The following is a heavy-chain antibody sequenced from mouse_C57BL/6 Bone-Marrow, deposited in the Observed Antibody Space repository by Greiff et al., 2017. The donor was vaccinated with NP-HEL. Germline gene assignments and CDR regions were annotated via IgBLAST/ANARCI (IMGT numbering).Heavy chain of an antibody. V-gene: IGHV5-6*01. CDR1: GFTFSSYG. Sequence: EVKLVESGGDLVKPGGSLKLSCAASGFTFSSYGMSWVRQTPDKRLEWVATISSGGSYTYYPDSVKGRFTISRDNAKNTLYLQMSSLKSEDTAMYYCARQRWDDYWGQGTTLTVSS. CDR2: ISSGGSYT. D-gene: IGHD4-1*01. J-gene: IGHJ2*01. CDR3: ARQRWDDY.